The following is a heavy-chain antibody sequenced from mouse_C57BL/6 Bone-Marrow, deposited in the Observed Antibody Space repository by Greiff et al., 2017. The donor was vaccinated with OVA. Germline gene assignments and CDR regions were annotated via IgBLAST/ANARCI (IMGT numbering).Heavy chain of an antibody. CDR2: ITYDGSST. Sequence: EVMLVVSEGGLVQPGSSMKLSCTASGFTFSDYYMAWVRQVPETGLEWVANITYDGSSTYYLDPLKSRFIISRNNTKNILCLRVSMLKAEDAATYYCARDGGNGSSYWYFDVWGTGTTVTVSS. CDR1: GFTFSDYY. D-gene: IGHD1-1*01. CDR3: ARDGGNGSSYWYFDV. J-gene: IGHJ1*03. V-gene: IGHV5-16*01.